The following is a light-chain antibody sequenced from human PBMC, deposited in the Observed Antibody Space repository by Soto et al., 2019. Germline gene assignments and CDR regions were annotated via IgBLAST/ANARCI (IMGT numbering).Light chain of an antibody. V-gene: IGLV2-14*01. CDR2: EVT. CDR3: ASLTTTNFV. Sequence: QSALTQPASVSGSPGQPITISCTGTSSDVGAYNLVSWYQHLPDKAPKLIISEVTNRPSGVSDRFSGSKSGNTASLTISGLQAEDEADYYCASLTTTNFVFGSGTKVTVL. J-gene: IGLJ1*01. CDR1: SSDVGAYNL.